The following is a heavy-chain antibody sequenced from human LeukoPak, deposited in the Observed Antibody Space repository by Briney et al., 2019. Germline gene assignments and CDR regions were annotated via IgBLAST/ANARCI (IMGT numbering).Heavy chain of an antibody. J-gene: IGHJ4*02. CDR1: GGSIRSSTYY. CDR3: ARVPLYYYGSYRFDY. Sequence: PSETLSLTCTVSGGSIRSSTYYWSWIRQPPGKGLEWIGYIYYSGSTYYNPSLKSRVNISVDTSKNQFSLKLTSVTAADTAVYYCARVPLYYYGSYRFDYWGQGTLVTVSS. D-gene: IGHD3-10*01. V-gene: IGHV4-30-4*01. CDR2: IYYSGST.